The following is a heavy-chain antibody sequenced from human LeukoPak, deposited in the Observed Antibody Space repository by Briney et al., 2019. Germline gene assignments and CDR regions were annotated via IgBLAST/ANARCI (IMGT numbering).Heavy chain of an antibody. CDR1: GYTFTGYY. CDR2: VNPNSGDT. Sequence: ASVKVSCKASGYTFTGYYMNWVRQAPGQGLEWMGWVNPNSGDTNYAQKFQGRVTMTRDTSITTAYMELSRLRSDDTAVYYCARAYSESYPYFDYWGQGTLATVSS. CDR3: ARAYSESYPYFDY. D-gene: IGHD1-26*01. J-gene: IGHJ4*02. V-gene: IGHV1-2*02.